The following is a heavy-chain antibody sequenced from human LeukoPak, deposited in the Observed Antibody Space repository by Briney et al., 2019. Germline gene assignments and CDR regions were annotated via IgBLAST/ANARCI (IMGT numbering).Heavy chain of an antibody. CDR1: GFTFSDYY. D-gene: IGHD1-26*01. CDR2: ISSSGSTI. Sequence: GGSLRLSCAASGFTFSDYYMSWIRQAPGKGLELVSYISSSGSTIYYADSVKGRFTISRDNAKNSLYLQMNSLRAEDTAVYYCARDKFSGSYQYFDYWGQGTLVTVSS. J-gene: IGHJ4*02. V-gene: IGHV3-11*04. CDR3: ARDKFSGSYQYFDY.